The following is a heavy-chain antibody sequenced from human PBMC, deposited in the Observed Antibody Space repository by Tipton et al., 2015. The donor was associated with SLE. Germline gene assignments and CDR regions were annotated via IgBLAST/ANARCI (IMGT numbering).Heavy chain of an antibody. CDR3: ARDGVRKGWWFFDL. D-gene: IGHD3-16*01. CDR1: GDSISSGGHY. J-gene: IGHJ2*01. CDR2: IHASGSSGST. Sequence: TLSLTCTVSGDSISSGGHYWSWIRQPAGKGLEWIGRIHASGSSGSTEYNPSLKSRVSMSLDTSKNQFSLNLTSVTAADTALYYCARDGVRKGWWFFDLWGRGTLVTVSS. V-gene: IGHV4-61*02.